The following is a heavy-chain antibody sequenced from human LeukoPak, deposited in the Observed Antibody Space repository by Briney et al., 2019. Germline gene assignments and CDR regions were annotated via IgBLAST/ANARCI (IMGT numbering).Heavy chain of an antibody. V-gene: IGHV4-59*11. CDR3: ARERLIAGATVFDY. CDR1: GDSISRHY. Sequence: PSETLSLTCTVSGDSISRHYWSWIRQPPGKGLEWIGCIYCSGSTSYNPSLKSRVTISVDTSSNQFSLKLASMTAADTAVYFCARERLIAGATVFDYWGQGTLVTVSS. D-gene: IGHD1-26*01. J-gene: IGHJ4*02. CDR2: IYCSGST.